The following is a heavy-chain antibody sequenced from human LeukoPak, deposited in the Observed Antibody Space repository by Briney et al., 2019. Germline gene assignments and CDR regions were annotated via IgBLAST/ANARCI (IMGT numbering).Heavy chain of an antibody. J-gene: IGHJ3*02. CDR1: GYTFTGYY. V-gene: IGHV1-2*02. Sequence: ASVKVSCKASGYTFTGYYMHWVRQAPAQGLEWMGWINPNSGGPNYAQKFQGRVTMTSDTSISTAYMELGRLRSDDTALYYCGIPRVEAFDIWGQGTMVTVSS. CDR3: GIPRVEAFDI. CDR2: INPNSGGP.